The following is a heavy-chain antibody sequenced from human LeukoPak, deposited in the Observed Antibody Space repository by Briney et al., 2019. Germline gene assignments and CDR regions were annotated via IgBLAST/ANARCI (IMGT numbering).Heavy chain of an antibody. J-gene: IGHJ6*03. V-gene: IGHV3-21*04. D-gene: IGHD1-1*01. CDR1: GFTFSSYN. CDR3: ARVLRLERPYYYYYMDV. CDR2: ITSGSSHI. Sequence: GGSLRLSCAASGFTFSSYNMNWVRQTPGQGLEWVSSITSGSSHIYYADSVKGRFTISRDNAKNSLYLQMNSLRAEDTALYHCARVLRLERPYYYYYMDVWGKGTTVTISS.